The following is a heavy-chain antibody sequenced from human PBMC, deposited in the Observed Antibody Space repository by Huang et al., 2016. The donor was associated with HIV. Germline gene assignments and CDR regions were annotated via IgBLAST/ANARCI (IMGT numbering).Heavy chain of an antibody. V-gene: IGHV5-51*01. D-gene: IGHD3-22*01. CDR2: IYPGDSET. Sequence: EVQLAQSGPEVKKPGESLKISCKGSGFSFTNYWIGWVRQMPGKGLEWMGIIYPGDSETKYSPSFQGQGTISADKSISTAYLQWSSLKASDTAMYYCVRSTSGYYYRTDYWGQGTLVTVSS. J-gene: IGHJ4*02. CDR3: VRSTSGYYYRTDY. CDR1: GFSFTNYW.